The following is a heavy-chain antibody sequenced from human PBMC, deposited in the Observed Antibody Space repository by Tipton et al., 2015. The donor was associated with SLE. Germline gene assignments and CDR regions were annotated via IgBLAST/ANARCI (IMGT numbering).Heavy chain of an antibody. V-gene: IGHV4-39*01. J-gene: IGHJ4*02. D-gene: IGHD6-19*01. CDR1: GGSISSSSYY. Sequence: TLSLTCTVSGGSISSSSYYWGWIRQPPGKGLEWIGSIYYSGSTYYNPSLKSRVTISVDTSKNQFSPKLSSVTAADTAVYYCARQLGGWAGYWGQGTLVTVSS. CDR3: ARQLGGWAGY. CDR2: IYYSGST.